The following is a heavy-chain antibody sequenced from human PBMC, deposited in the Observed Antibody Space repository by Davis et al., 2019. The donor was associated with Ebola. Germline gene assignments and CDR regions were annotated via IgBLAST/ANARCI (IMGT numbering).Heavy chain of an antibody. CDR3: ARVGQQLVRRGAFDI. CDR2: IYPGDSDT. V-gene: IGHV5-51*01. J-gene: IGHJ3*02. Sequence: PGGSLRLSCKGSGYSFTSYWIGWVRQMPGKGLEWMGIIYPGDSDTRYSPSFQGQVTISADKSISTAYLQWSSLKASDTAMYYCARVGQQLVRRGAFDIWGQGTMVTVSS. CDR1: GYSFTSYW. D-gene: IGHD6-13*01.